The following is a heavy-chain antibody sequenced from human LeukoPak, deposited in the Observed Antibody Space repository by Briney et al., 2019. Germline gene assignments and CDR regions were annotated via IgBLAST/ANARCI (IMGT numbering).Heavy chain of an antibody. J-gene: IGHJ3*02. Sequence: PGGSLRLSCAASGFSFSTNPMSWVRQAPGKGLEWVSAISPDKTYYADSVKGRLTISRDNYKNTMDLHMSSPRAEDTAIYYCVKEHVDRAFTRSFEIWGQGTVVTVSS. D-gene: IGHD3-10*01. V-gene: IGHV3-23*01. CDR1: GFSFSTNP. CDR2: ISPDKT. CDR3: VKEHVDRAFTRSFEI.